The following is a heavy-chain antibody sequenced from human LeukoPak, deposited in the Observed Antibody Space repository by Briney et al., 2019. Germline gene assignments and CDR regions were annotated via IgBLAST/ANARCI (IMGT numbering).Heavy chain of an antibody. D-gene: IGHD3-16*01. CDR3: AKGGGGRLIYYYYMDV. V-gene: IGHV3-9*03. CDR2: ITWNSDNI. CDR1: GFTFTSYG. Sequence: GGSLRLSCAASGFTFTSYGMHWVRQAPGKGLEWVSGITWNSDNIEYADSVKGRFTISRDNAKNSLYLQMNSLRAEDMALYYCAKGGGGRLIYYYYMDVWGKGTTVTVFS. J-gene: IGHJ6*03.